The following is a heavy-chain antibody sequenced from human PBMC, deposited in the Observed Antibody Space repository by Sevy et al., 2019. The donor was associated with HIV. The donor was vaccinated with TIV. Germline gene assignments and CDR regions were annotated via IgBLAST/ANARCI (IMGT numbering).Heavy chain of an antibody. CDR1: RLIFSRYA. Sequence: GGSLRLSCAGSRLIFSRYAMSWVRQAPGKGLEWVSAISSSSSYIYYADSVKGRFTISRDNAKNSLYLQMNSLRAEDTAVYYCARDSAIPAAKYYYGSGSYYTPDLWYWGQGTLVTVSS. D-gene: IGHD3-10*01. J-gene: IGHJ4*02. CDR3: ARDSAIPAAKYYYGSGSYYTPDLWY. CDR2: ISSSSSYI. V-gene: IGHV3-21*01.